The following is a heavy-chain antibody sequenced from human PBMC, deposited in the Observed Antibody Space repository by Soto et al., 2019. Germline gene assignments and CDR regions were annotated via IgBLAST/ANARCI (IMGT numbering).Heavy chain of an antibody. V-gene: IGHV1-3*01. Sequence: GASVKVSCKASGYTFTSYAMHWMRQTPGQRLEWMGWINAGNGNTKYSQKFQGRVTISRDTSASTAYMELSSLRSEDTAVYYCASGEYSSSSDFDYWGQGTLVTVSS. J-gene: IGHJ4*02. CDR3: ASGEYSSSSDFDY. CDR1: GYTFTSYA. CDR2: INAGNGNT. D-gene: IGHD6-6*01.